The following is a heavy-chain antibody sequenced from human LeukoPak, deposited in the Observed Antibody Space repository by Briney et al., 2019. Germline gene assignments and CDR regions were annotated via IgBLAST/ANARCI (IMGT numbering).Heavy chain of an antibody. CDR1: GFTFSSYA. Sequence: GGSLRLSCAASGFTFSSYAMSWVRQAPGKGLEWVSAISGSGGSAYYADSVKGRFTISRDNSKNTLYLQMNSLRAEDTAVYYCAKAGIGYYYYMDVWGKGTTVTVSS. V-gene: IGHV3-23*01. CDR3: AKAGIGYYYYMDV. J-gene: IGHJ6*03. CDR2: ISGSGGSA. D-gene: IGHD1-14*01.